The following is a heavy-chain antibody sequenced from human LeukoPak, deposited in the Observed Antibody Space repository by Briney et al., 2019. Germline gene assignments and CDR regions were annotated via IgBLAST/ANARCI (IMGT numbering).Heavy chain of an antibody. CDR2: IHYSGRT. J-gene: IGHJ4*02. D-gene: IGHD4-17*01. CDR3: ARATVTVSFDS. Sequence: PSETLSLTCTVSGDSFNSDAFYWSWIRQCPGKGLEWIGFIHYSGRTDYSPSLRCRITISLDTSNNHFSLNMTSVTAADTAVYYCARATVTVSFDSWGQGTLVTVSS. CDR1: GDSFNSDAFY. V-gene: IGHV4-31*03.